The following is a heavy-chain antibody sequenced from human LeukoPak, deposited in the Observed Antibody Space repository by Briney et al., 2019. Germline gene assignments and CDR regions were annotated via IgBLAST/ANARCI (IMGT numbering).Heavy chain of an antibody. CDR2: ISYDGSNK. CDR1: GFTFSSYA. V-gene: IGHV3-30-3*01. J-gene: IGHJ4*02. CDR3: ARARITGTTKYFDY. D-gene: IGHD1-7*01. Sequence: PGRSLRLPCAASGFTFSSYAMHWVRQAPGKGLEWVAVISYDGSNKYYADSVKGRFTISRDNSKNTLYLQMNSLRAEDTAVYYCARARITGTTKYFDYWGQGTLVTVSS.